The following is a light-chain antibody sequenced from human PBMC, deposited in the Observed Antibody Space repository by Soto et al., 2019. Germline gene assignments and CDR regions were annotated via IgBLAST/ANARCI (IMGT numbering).Light chain of an antibody. CDR1: QSFSSN. CDR3: QQYNNWPPGAA. V-gene: IGKV3-15*01. Sequence: EIVMTQSPATLSVSPGERATLSCRASQSFSSNLAWYQPKPGQAPRLLIYGASTRATGIPARFSGSGSGTEFTLTISSLQAEDFAVYHCQQYNNWPPGAAFGQGTKVEI. J-gene: IGKJ1*01. CDR2: GAS.